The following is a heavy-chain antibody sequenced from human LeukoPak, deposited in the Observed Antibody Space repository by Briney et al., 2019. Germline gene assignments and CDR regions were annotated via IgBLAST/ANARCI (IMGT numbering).Heavy chain of an antibody. Sequence: ASVKVSCKASGYTFTSYGISWVRQAPGQGLEWMGWISAYNGNTNYAQKLQGRVTMTTDTSTSTAYMELRSLRSDDTAVYYCARGRGYCSSTSCYTGYFQHWGQGTLVTVSS. D-gene: IGHD2-2*02. CDR2: ISAYNGNT. CDR1: GYTFTSYG. V-gene: IGHV1-18*01. J-gene: IGHJ1*01. CDR3: ARGRGYCSSTSCYTGYFQH.